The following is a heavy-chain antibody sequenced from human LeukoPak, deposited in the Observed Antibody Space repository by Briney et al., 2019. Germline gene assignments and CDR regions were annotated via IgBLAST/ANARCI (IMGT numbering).Heavy chain of an antibody. D-gene: IGHD4-23*01. J-gene: IGHJ4*02. Sequence: PSETLSLTCTVSGGSISSSSYYWGWIRQPPGKGLEWIGSIYYSGSTYYNPSLKSRVTMSVDTSKNQFSLKLSSVTAADTAVYYCARDRVSVAGTIAFDYWGQGTLVTVSS. CDR3: ARDRVSVAGTIAFDY. CDR1: GGSISSSSYY. V-gene: IGHV4-39*07. CDR2: IYYSGST.